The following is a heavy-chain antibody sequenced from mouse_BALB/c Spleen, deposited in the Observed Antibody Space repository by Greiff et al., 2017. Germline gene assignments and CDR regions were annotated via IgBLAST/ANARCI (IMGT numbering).Heavy chain of an antibody. Sequence: QVQLKESGPGLVAPPQSLSITCTVPGFSLIGYGVNWVRQPPGKGLEWLGMIWGDGSTDYNSALKSRLSISKDNSKSQVFLKMNSLQTDDTAMYYCARDGDGYRFAYWGQGTLVTVSA. CDR3: ARDGDGYRFAY. V-gene: IGHV2-6-7*01. D-gene: IGHD2-3*01. CDR2: IWGDGST. J-gene: IGHJ3*01. CDR1: GFSLIGYG.